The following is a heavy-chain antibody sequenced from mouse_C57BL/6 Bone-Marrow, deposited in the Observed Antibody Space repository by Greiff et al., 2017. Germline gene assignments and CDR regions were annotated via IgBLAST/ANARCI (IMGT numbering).Heavy chain of an antibody. J-gene: IGHJ2*01. Sequence: EVQRVESGPELVKPGDSVKISCKASGYSFTGYFMNWVMQSHGKSLEWIGRINPYNGDTFYNQKFKGKATLTVDKSSSTAHIELRSLTSEDSAVYYCARWSTKRGLDYWGQGTTLTVFS. CDR2: INPYNGDT. D-gene: IGHD1-3*01. CDR1: GYSFTGYF. V-gene: IGHV1-20*01. CDR3: ARWSTKRGLDY.